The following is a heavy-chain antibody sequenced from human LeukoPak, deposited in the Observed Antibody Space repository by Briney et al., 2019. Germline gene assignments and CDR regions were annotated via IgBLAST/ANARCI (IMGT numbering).Heavy chain of an antibody. V-gene: IGHV3-7*01. J-gene: IGHJ4*02. D-gene: IGHD2-8*01. Sequence: GGSLRLSCAASGFTFSNNWMSWVRQAPGKGLEWVANIKQDGSEKSYVDSVKGRFTISLDNAQNSLYLQMNNLRADDTAVYYCADPGVGYWGQGTLVTVSS. CDR2: IKQDGSEK. CDR3: ADPGVGY. CDR1: GFTFSNNW.